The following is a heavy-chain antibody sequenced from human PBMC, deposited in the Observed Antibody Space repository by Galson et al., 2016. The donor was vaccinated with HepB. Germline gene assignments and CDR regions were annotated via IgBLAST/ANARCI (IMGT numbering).Heavy chain of an antibody. Sequence: SLRLFCAASGFTFSSYGMHWVRQAPGKGLEWVAFISYDGSNKKYADSVKGRFTISRDNSKKTLYLQMNSLRAEDTAVYYFAKDGRIYCSSASCHDHFHYWGQGTLVTVSS. CDR3: AKDGRIYCSSASCHDHFHY. V-gene: IGHV3-30*18. J-gene: IGHJ4*02. CDR1: GFTFSSYG. CDR2: ISYDGSNK. D-gene: IGHD2-2*01.